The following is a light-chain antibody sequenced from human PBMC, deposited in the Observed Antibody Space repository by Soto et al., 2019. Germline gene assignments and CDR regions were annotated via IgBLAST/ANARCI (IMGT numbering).Light chain of an antibody. J-gene: IGKJ5*01. CDR2: DAS. CDR1: QSVSSSY. CDR3: QQRSNWLS. V-gene: IGKV3D-11*02. Sequence: EIVLTHSPGTLSLSPGEIATLSCRASQSVSSSYLAWYQQKPGQAPRLLIYDASNRATGIPARFSGSGPGTDFTLTISSLEPEDFAVYYCQQRSNWLSFDRGTRLEIK.